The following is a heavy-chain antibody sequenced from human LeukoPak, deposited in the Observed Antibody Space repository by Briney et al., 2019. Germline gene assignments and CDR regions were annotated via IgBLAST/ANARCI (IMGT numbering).Heavy chain of an antibody. V-gene: IGHV1-2*02. Sequence: GASVKVSCKASGCTFTGYYMHWVRQAPGQGLEWMGWINPNSGGTNYAQKFQGRVTMTSDTSISTAYMELSRLRSDDTAVYYCARGLRYCSSTSCLNWFDPWGQGTLVTVSS. CDR1: GCTFTGYY. D-gene: IGHD2-2*01. CDR2: INPNSGGT. J-gene: IGHJ5*02. CDR3: ARGLRYCSSTSCLNWFDP.